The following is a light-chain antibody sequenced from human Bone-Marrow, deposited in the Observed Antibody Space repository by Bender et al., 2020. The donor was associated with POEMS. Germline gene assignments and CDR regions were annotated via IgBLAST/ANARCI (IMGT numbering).Light chain of an antibody. CDR1: ISNTGSGYD. CDR2: GYN. Sequence: QSVLTQPPSVSGAPGQRVTISCTGSISNTGSGYDINWYQHLQGKAPKPLIYGYNNRPSGIPDRFSGSKSGTSASLTMSGLQAEDEADYYCSSYAGSPSVFGAGTKVTVL. J-gene: IGLJ1*01. V-gene: IGLV1-40*01. CDR3: SSYAGSPSV.